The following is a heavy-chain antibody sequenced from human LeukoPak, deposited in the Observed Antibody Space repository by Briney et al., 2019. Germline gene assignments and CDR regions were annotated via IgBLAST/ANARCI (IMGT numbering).Heavy chain of an antibody. D-gene: IGHD3-22*01. J-gene: IGHJ4*02. Sequence: GGSLRLSCAASGFTFSSYAMSWVRQAPGKGLEWVSAISGSGGSTYYADSVKGRFTISRDNSKNPLYLQMNSLRAEDTAVYYCAKGRDSSGYYYEGFDYWGQGTLVTVSS. CDR2: ISGSGGST. CDR3: AKGRDSSGYYYEGFDY. CDR1: GFTFSSYA. V-gene: IGHV3-23*01.